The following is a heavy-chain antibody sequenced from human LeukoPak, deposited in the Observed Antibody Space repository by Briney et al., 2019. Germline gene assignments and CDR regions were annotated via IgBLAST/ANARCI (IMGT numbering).Heavy chain of an antibody. J-gene: IGHJ6*02. CDR2: ISYDGSNE. CDR3: AKDRMTTVTSYHHYFGMDV. CDR1: GFTFRSYG. V-gene: IGHV3-30*18. D-gene: IGHD4-11*01. Sequence: PGRSLRLSCAASGFTFRSYGMHWVRQAPGKGLEWVAIISYDGSNEYHADSVKGRFTISRDNSKNTMYLQMNSLRVEDTAVYFCAKDRMTTVTSYHHYFGMDVWGQGTTVTVSS.